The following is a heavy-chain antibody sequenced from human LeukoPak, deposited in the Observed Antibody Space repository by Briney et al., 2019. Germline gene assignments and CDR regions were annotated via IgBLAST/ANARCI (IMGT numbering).Heavy chain of an antibody. CDR2: IYYSGST. V-gene: IGHV4-31*03. CDR1: GGSISSGGYY. CDR3: ARVRGINPAYYYMDV. D-gene: IGHD3-16*01. Sequence: SETLSLTCTVSGGSISSGGYYWSWIRQHPGKGLEWIGYIYYSGSTYYNPSLKSRVTISVDTSKNQFSLKLSSVTAADTAVYYCARVRGINPAYYYMDVWGKGTTVTVSS. J-gene: IGHJ6*03.